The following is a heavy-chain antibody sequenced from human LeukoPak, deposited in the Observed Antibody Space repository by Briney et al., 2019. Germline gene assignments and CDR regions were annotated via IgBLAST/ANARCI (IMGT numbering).Heavy chain of an antibody. V-gene: IGHV1-24*01. CDR1: GYTLTELS. D-gene: IGHD2-2*01. Sequence: ASVKVSCKVSGYTLTELSMHWVRQAPGKGLEWMGGFDPEDGETIYAQKFQGRVTMTTDTSTSTAYMELRSLRSDDTAVYYCASTPTAGWFDPWGQGTLVTVSS. CDR3: ASTPTAGWFDP. CDR2: FDPEDGET. J-gene: IGHJ5*02.